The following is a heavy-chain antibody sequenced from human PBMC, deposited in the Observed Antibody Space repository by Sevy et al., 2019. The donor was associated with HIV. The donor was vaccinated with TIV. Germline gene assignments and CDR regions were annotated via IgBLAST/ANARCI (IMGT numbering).Heavy chain of an antibody. Sequence: GGSLRLSCAASGFTFSSYSMNWVRQAPGKGLEWVSSISSSSSYIYYADSVKGRFTISRDNAKNSLYLQMNSLRAEDTAVYYCARDQPYYYDGSGYPTGFDIWGQGTMVTVSS. J-gene: IGHJ3*02. CDR3: ARDQPYYYDGSGYPTGFDI. CDR2: ISSSSSYI. D-gene: IGHD3-22*01. CDR1: GFTFSSYS. V-gene: IGHV3-21*01.